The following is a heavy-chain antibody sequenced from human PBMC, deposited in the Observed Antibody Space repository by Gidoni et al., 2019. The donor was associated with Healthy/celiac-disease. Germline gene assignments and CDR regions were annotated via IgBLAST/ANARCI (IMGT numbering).Heavy chain of an antibody. V-gene: IGHV3-21*01. CDR2: ISSRSSYI. CDR3: ARDPRSYCSGGSCYSDYYYYYGMDV. J-gene: IGHJ6*02. Sequence: EVQLVESGGGLVTPGGSRRLSCAASGFTFRRHSLNWVGQAPGKGLERGSSISSRSSYIYYADSVKGLFTISRDNANNSLYLQLNSLRAEYTAVYYCARDPRSYCSGGSCYSDYYYYYGMDVWGQWTTVTVSS. CDR1: GFTFRRHS. D-gene: IGHD2-15*01.